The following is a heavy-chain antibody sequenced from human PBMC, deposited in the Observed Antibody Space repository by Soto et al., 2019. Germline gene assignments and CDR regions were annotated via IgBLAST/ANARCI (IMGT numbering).Heavy chain of an antibody. D-gene: IGHD2-15*01. J-gene: IGHJ6*02. CDR1: GFTFSSYS. CDR2: ISSSSSYI. CDR3: ASPGYCSGGSCRYYYYGMDV. Sequence: GESLKISCAASGFTFSSYSMNWVRQAPGKGLEWVSSISSSSSYIYYADSVKGRFTISRDNAKNSLYLQMNSLRAEDTAVYYCASPGYCSGGSCRYYYYGMDVWGQGTTVTVS. V-gene: IGHV3-21*01.